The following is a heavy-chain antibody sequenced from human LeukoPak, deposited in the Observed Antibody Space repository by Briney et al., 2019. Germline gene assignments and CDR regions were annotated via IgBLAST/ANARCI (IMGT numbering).Heavy chain of an antibody. CDR1: GYTFTRYG. V-gene: IGHV1-18*01. CDR3: ARGSSYGFSMGY. CDR2: ISTYNGDT. D-gene: IGHD3-16*01. Sequence: ASVKVSCTASGYTFTRYGINWVRQAPGRGLAWMGWISTYNGDTNYAQKLQGRVTMTTDTSTSTAYMELRSLSSDDTAVYYCARGSSYGFSMGYWGQGTLVTVSS. J-gene: IGHJ4*02.